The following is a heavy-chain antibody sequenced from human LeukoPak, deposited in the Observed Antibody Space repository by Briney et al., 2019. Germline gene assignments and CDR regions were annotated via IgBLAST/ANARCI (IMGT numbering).Heavy chain of an antibody. D-gene: IGHD1-14*01. CDR1: GFPFNDHN. CDR3: ARGPPRKPVYFDY. J-gene: IGHJ4*02. CDR2: ISSSSSYI. Sequence: GGSLRLSCAASGFPFNDHNMNWVRQAPGKGLEWVSSISSSSSYIYYADSVKGRFTISRDNAKNSLYLQMNSLRAEDTAVYYCARGPPRKPVYFDYWGQGTLVTVSS. V-gene: IGHV3-21*01.